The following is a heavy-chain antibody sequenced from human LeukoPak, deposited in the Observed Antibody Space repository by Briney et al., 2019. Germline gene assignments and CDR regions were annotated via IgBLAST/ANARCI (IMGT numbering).Heavy chain of an antibody. CDR3: VGFRATAGLY. V-gene: IGHV3-64D*06. CDR2: ITSNGGSA. J-gene: IGHJ4*02. D-gene: IGHD6-13*01. Sequence: GGSLRLSCSASGFTFNSYAMYWVRQAPGKGLEYVSAITSNGGSAYYADSVKGRFTISRDNSRNTLYLQMSSLRAEDTAVYYCVGFRATAGLYWGQGTLVTVSS. CDR1: GFTFNSYA.